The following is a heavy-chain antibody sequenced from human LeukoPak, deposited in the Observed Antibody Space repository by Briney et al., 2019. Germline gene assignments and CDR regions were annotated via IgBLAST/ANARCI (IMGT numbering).Heavy chain of an antibody. CDR3: VEDRSIAAPNNDFFDS. D-gene: IGHD6-6*01. Sequence: QSGGSLRLSCSASGFTFNRFYLHWVRQAPGKGLEFVSHISSNGATTYYADSVKGRFTISRDNSKNTLYLQMSSLRADDTAVYYCVEDRSIAAPNNDFFDSWGQGALVTVSS. J-gene: IGHJ4*02. CDR1: GFTFNRFY. V-gene: IGHV3-64D*06. CDR2: ISSNGATT.